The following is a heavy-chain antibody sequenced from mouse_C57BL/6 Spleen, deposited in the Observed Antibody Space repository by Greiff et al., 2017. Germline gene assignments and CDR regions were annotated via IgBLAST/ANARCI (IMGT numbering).Heavy chain of an antibody. Sequence: DVKLVESGGGLVKPGGSLKLSCAASGFTFSDYGMHWVRQAPEKGLEWVAYISSGSSTIYSADTVKGRFTISRDNAKNTLFLQMTSLRSEDTAMYYCARGGPYYFDYWGQGTTLTVSS. CDR1: GFTFSDYG. J-gene: IGHJ2*01. CDR2: ISSGSSTI. V-gene: IGHV5-17*01. CDR3: ARGGPYYFDY.